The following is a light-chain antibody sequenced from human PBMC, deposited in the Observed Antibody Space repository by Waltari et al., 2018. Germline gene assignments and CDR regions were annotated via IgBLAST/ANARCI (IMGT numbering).Light chain of an antibody. CDR1: QGISSN. Sequence: IQLTQSPSSLSASVGDRVTITCRASQGISSNLAWYQQKPGKAPELLIFAASTLQSGVPSRFSGSGSGTDFTLTISSLQPEDFATYYCQQLSIYPYTFGKGTKLEIE. CDR3: QQLSIYPYT. CDR2: AAS. V-gene: IGKV1-9*01. J-gene: IGKJ2*01.